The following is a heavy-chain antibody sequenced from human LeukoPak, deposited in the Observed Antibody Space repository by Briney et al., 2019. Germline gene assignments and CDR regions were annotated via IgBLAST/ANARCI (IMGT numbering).Heavy chain of an antibody. D-gene: IGHD3-10*01. Sequence: GGSLRLSCAASGFTFSIYPMHWVRQAPGKGLEYVSAISSNGVTTYYANSVKGRFTISRGNSKNTLYLQMNSLRAEDTAVYYCARVLSGRGSLYSYYYYMDVWGKGTTVTISS. CDR3: ARVLSGRGSLYSYYYYMDV. J-gene: IGHJ6*03. CDR2: ISSNGVTT. CDR1: GFTFSIYP. V-gene: IGHV3-64*01.